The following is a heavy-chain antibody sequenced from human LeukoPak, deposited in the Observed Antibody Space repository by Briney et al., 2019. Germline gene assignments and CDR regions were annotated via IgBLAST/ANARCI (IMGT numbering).Heavy chain of an antibody. V-gene: IGHV4-59*01. CDR2: IYYSGST. CDR3: AKELDYGDYRVPIDY. J-gene: IGHJ4*02. CDR1: GGSISSYY. D-gene: IGHD4-17*01. Sequence: KPSETLSLXCTVSGGSISSYYWSWSRQPPGKGLEWIGYIYYSGSTNYNPSLKSRVTISVDTSKNQFSLKLSSVTAADTAVYYCAKELDYGDYRVPIDYWGQGTLVTVSS.